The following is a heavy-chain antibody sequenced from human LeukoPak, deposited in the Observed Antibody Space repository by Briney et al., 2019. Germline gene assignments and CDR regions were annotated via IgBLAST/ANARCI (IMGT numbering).Heavy chain of an antibody. V-gene: IGHV4-61*08. CDR1: DGSVSSGGYY. Sequence: SETLSLTCTVSDGSVSSGGYYWSWIRQPPGKGLEWIGYIHYSGSTNYNPFLKSRVTISVDTSKSQLSLKMNSVTAADTAVYYCASESPWFDYWGQGTLVTVSS. CDR2: IHYSGST. CDR3: ASESPWFDY. J-gene: IGHJ4*02.